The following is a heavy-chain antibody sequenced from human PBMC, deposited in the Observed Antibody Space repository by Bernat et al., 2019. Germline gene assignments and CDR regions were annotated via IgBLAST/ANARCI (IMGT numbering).Heavy chain of an antibody. V-gene: IGHV3-23*01. CDR3: AKSLGYCSGGSCYDFPDTYYFDY. CDR2: ISGSGGST. CDR1: GFTFSSYA. J-gene: IGHJ4*02. Sequence: EVQLLESGGGLVQPGGSLRLSCAASGFTFSSYAMSWVRQAPGKGLEWVSAISGSGGSTYYADSVKRRFTISRDNSKNTLYLQMNSLRAEDTAVYYCAKSLGYCSGGSCYDFPDTYYFDYWGQGTLVTVSS. D-gene: IGHD2-15*01.